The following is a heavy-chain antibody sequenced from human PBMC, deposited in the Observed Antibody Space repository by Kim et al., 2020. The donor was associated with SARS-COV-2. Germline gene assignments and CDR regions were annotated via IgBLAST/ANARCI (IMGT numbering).Heavy chain of an antibody. J-gene: IGHJ4*02. V-gene: IGHV3-23*01. CDR1: GFTFSNYA. CDR2: ISTSGINI. D-gene: IGHD3-10*01. Sequence: GGSLRLSCGVSGFTFSNYAMSWVRQAPGKGLEWVSSISTSGINIYYAYSVKGRFTISRDNSKNTLYLQMNSLRAEDTAVYYCASNGAMIRGYMGYWGQGTLVTVSP. CDR3: ASNGAMIRGYMGY.